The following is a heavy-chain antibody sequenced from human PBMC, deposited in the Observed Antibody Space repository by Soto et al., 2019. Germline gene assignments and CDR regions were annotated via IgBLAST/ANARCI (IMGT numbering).Heavy chain of an antibody. CDR1: GYTFTSYA. D-gene: IGHD6-13*01. CDR2: INAGNGNT. Sequence: ASVKVSCKASGYTFTSYAMHWVRQAPGQRLEWMGWINAGNGNTKYSQKFQGRVTITRDTSASTAYMELSSLRSEDTAVYYCARPLRVGYSSSWGDWFDPWGQGTLVTVSS. J-gene: IGHJ5*02. CDR3: ARPLRVGYSSSWGDWFDP. V-gene: IGHV1-3*01.